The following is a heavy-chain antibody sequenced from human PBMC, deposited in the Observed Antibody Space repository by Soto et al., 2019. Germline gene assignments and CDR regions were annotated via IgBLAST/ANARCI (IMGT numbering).Heavy chain of an antibody. CDR3: AREAPYCTSATCPKFYDMDV. Sequence: QVQLVHSGAETKNPGASVKVSCKASGGTFGSYAITWVRRAPGQGLEWLGGIIPILNSPAYAQKFQARVVITADEITNTAYMELNSLRFDDTAVYYCAREAPYCTSATCPKFYDMDVWGQGTTVTVAS. J-gene: IGHJ6*02. CDR2: IIPILNSP. V-gene: IGHV1-69*01. CDR1: GGTFGSYA. D-gene: IGHD2-2*01.